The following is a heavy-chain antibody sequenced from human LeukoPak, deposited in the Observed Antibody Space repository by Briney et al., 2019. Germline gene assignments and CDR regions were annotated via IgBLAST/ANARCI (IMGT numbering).Heavy chain of an antibody. Sequence: SVKVSCKASGYTFTSYGISWVRRAPGQGLEWMGGIIPIFGTANYAQKFQGRVTITTDESTSTAYMELSSLRSEDTAMYYCARDGPSSYFDYWGQGTLVTVSS. V-gene: IGHV1-69*05. CDR2: IIPIFGTA. J-gene: IGHJ4*02. CDR1: GYTFTSYG. CDR3: ARDGPSSYFDY. D-gene: IGHD6-6*01.